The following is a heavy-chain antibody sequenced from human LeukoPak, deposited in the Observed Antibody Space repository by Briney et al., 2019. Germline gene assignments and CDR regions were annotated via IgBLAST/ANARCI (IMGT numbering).Heavy chain of an antibody. CDR1: GVTFSSYA. V-gene: IGHV3-30*01. CDR3: ASFYDSSGYYYFDLFDY. D-gene: IGHD3-22*01. J-gene: IGHJ4*02. CDR2: ISYDGSNK. Sequence: GGSLRLSCAASGVTFSSYAMHWVRQAPGKGLKWGAVISYDGSNKYYADSVKGRFTISRDNSKNTLYLQMNSLRAEDTAVYYCASFYDSSGYYYFDLFDYWGQGTLVTVSS.